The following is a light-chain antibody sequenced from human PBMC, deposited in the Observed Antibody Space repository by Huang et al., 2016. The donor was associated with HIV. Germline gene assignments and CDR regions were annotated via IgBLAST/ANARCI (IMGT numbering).Light chain of an antibody. V-gene: IGKV1-NL1*01. J-gene: IGKJ2*01. CDR1: QGISNS. CDR2: ATS. Sequence: DIQMTQSPSSLSASEGDSVIITCRASQGISNSLAWYQQKPGKAPKLVLYATSRLESGVPSRCSGSGSGTHYILTISSLQPEDFATYYCQQYHNTPPTFGQGTKLDIK. CDR3: QQYHNTPPT.